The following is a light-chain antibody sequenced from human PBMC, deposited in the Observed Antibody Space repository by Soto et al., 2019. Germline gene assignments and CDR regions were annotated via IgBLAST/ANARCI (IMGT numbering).Light chain of an antibody. J-gene: IGKJ1*01. V-gene: IGKV1-6*01. CDR2: AAS. Sequence: AIQMTQSPSSLYASVGDRVTISCRASQSIGNDLAWYQQKPGKAPRLLIFAASNLQCGVPSRFSGSGSGTDFTLTISRLQPEDFATYYCLEFYNFSWTFGQVNKVEIK. CDR1: QSIGND. CDR3: LEFYNFSWT.